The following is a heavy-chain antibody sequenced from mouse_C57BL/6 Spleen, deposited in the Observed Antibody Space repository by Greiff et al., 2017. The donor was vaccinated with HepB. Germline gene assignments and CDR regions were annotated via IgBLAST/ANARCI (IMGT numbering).Heavy chain of an antibody. V-gene: IGHV1-52*01. J-gene: IGHJ2*01. D-gene: IGHD1-1*01. Sequence: QVQLQQPGAELVRPGSSVKLSCKASGYTFTSYWMHWVKQRPIQGLEWIGHIDPSYSETHYNQKFKVKATLTVDKSSSTAYMQLSSLTSEDSAVFYCARVYVSSYYFDYWGQGTTLTVSS. CDR2: IDPSYSET. CDR3: ARVYVSSYYFDY. CDR1: GYTFTSYW.